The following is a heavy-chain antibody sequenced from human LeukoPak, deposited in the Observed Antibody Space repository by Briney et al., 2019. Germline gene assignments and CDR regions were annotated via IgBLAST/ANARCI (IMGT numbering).Heavy chain of an antibody. CDR3: ARSKAYSGYFDY. Sequence: SETLSLTCAVSGASINSYFWSWIRQPPGKGLEYIGYIGYSGSTNYNPSLKSRVTISVDTSKNRFSLKPTSVTAADTAVYYCARSKAYSGYFDYWGQGTLVTVSS. CDR2: IGYSGST. CDR1: GASINSYF. J-gene: IGHJ4*02. V-gene: IGHV4-59*08. D-gene: IGHD4-11*01.